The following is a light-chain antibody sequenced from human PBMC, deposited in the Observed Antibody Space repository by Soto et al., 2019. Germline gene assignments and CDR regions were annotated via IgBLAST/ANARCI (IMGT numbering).Light chain of an antibody. J-gene: IGLJ3*02. CDR2: STT. CDR3: GAWDNSLKGWV. V-gene: IGLV1-44*01. CDR1: TSNIGSNT. Sequence: QSVLTQPPSASGTPGQKVTISCSGNTSNIGSNTVNWYQQFPGTAPKFLIFSTTQRPSGVPARFSGSKSGTSASLAIGGLQPDDEAHYYCGAWDNSLKGWVFGGGPKVTVL.